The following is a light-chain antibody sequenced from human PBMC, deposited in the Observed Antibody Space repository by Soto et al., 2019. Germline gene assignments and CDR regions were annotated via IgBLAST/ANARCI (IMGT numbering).Light chain of an antibody. CDR2: HAA. Sequence: EIVMTQSPATLSAFPGERATLSCRASQSVSNNVAWYQQKPGQAPRLLIYHAATRATGIPARFSGSGSGTAVTITISSLQSEDFAVYYCQQYNEWPRTFGGGTKVEIK. CDR3: QQYNEWPRT. J-gene: IGKJ4*01. CDR1: QSVSNN. V-gene: IGKV3-15*01.